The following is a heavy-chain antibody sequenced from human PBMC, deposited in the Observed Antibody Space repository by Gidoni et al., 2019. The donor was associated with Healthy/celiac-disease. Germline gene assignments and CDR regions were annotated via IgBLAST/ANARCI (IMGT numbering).Heavy chain of an antibody. CDR3: AKGCSGGSCYSFFDY. D-gene: IGHD2-15*01. CDR2: ISGSGGST. Sequence: EVQLLESGGGLVQPGGSLRLSCAASGCTFSSYAMSWVRQAPGKGLAWVSAISGSGGSTYYADSVKGRFTISRDNSKNTLYLQMNSLRAEDTAVYYCAKGCSGGSCYSFFDYWGQGTLVTVSS. J-gene: IGHJ4*02. V-gene: IGHV3-23*01. CDR1: GCTFSSYA.